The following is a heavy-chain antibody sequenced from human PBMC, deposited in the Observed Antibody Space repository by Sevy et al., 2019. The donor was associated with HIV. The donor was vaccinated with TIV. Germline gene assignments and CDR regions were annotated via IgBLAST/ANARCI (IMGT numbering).Heavy chain of an antibody. J-gene: IGHJ5*01. D-gene: IGHD3-22*01. CDR3: ATVTYYYDSGGNSYPVEADS. Sequence: ASVKVSCKASGGTFNNYAISWMRQAPGQGLEWMGGIVPIFRERNYDQQFRGRVTITVDDSTTTAYLEMTGLTYEDTAVYYCATVTYYYDSGGNSYPVEADSWGQGTLVTVSS. CDR1: GGTFNNYA. CDR2: IVPIFRER. V-gene: IGHV1-69*13.